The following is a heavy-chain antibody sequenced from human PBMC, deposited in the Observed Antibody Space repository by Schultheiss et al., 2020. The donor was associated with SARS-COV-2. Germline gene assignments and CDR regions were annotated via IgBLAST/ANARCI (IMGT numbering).Heavy chain of an antibody. Sequence: SQTLSLTCTVSGGSISSGGYYWSWIRQHPGKGPEWIGYIYYSGSTYYNPSLKSRVTISVDTSKNQFSLKLSSVTAADTAVYYCARETGIVGARSLDYWGQGTLVTVSS. V-gene: IGHV4-31*03. CDR3: ARETGIVGARSLDY. CDR1: GGSISSGGYY. D-gene: IGHD1-26*01. J-gene: IGHJ4*02. CDR2: IYYSGST.